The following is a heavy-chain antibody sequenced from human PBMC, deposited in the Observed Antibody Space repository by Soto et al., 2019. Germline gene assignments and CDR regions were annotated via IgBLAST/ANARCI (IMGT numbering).Heavy chain of an antibody. Sequence: QVQLMQSGAEVRKPGASVKVSCKASGYTFTDYDINWVRQDTGQGLEWLGWMTPKSGYTGYAQKFQGRVTLTRDTSRGTAYMELSSLTSEDMAVYYCTRNLYNTGDFDHWGQGTLVTVSS. J-gene: IGHJ4*02. CDR3: TRNLYNTGDFDH. D-gene: IGHD1-20*01. CDR1: GYTFTDYD. V-gene: IGHV1-8*02. CDR2: MTPKSGYT.